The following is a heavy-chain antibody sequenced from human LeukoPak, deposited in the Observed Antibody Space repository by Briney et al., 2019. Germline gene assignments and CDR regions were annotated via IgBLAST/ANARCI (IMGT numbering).Heavy chain of an antibody. CDR1: GFTFSSYS. D-gene: IGHD3-16*01. J-gene: IGHJ3*02. Sequence: QPGGSLRLSCAASGFTFSSYSMNWVRQAPGKGLEWVSYITTSSGTIHYADSVKGRFTISRDNAKNSLYLQMNSLRAEDTAVYYCARTWGSSFRGAFDIWGQGTMVTVSS. CDR2: ITTSSGTI. V-gene: IGHV3-48*04. CDR3: ARTWGSSFRGAFDI.